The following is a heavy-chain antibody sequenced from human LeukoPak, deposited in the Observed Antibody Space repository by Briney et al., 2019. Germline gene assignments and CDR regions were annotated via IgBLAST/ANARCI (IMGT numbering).Heavy chain of an antibody. CDR3: ARGTGENYYDSNY. CDR1: GGTFSSYA. D-gene: IGHD3-22*01. J-gene: IGHJ4*02. V-gene: IGHV1-69*05. Sequence: EASVKVSCKVSGGTFSSYAISWVRQAPGQGLEWMGRIIPIFGTANYAQKFQGRVTITTDESTSTAYMELSSLRSEDTAVYYCARGTGENYYDSNYWGQGTLVTVSS. CDR2: IIPIFGTA.